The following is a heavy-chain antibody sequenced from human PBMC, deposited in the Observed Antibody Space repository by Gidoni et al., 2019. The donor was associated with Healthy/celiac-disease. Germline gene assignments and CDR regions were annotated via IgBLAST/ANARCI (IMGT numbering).Heavy chain of an antibody. V-gene: IGHV4-39*01. J-gene: IGHJ4*02. Sequence: QLQLQESGPGLVTPSETLSLTCTVSGRSISSSSYYWGWIRQPPGKGLEWIGSIYYSGSTYYNPSLKSRVTISVDTSKNQFSLKLSSVTAADTAVYYCARTQGLRIFDYWGQGTLVTVSS. CDR1: GRSISSSSYY. D-gene: IGHD6-25*01. CDR3: ARTQGLRIFDY. CDR2: IYYSGST.